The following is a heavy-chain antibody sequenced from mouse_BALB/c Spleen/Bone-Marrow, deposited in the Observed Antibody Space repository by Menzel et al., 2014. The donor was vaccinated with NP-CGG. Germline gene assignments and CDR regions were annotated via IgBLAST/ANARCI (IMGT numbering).Heavy chain of an antibody. J-gene: IGHJ2*01. D-gene: IGHD2-12*01. CDR1: GYTFTSYW. CDR3: ARWLLYY. Sequence: QVQLKESGAELVKPGASVKLSCKASGYTFTSYWMHWVKQRPGRGLEWIGEINPSNGRTNYNEKFKTKATLTVDKSSSTAYMQLSSLTSEDSAVYYCARWLLYYWGQGTTLTVSS. CDR2: INPSNGRT. V-gene: IGHV1S81*02.